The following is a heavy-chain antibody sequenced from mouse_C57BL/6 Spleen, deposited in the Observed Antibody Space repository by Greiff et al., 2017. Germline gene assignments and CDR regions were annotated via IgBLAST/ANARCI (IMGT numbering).Heavy chain of an antibody. D-gene: IGHD1-1*01. V-gene: IGHV5-4*01. CDR1: GFTFSSYA. CDR2: ISDGGSYT. J-gene: IGHJ1*03. CDR3: ARDRGGSSYLWYFDV. Sequence: EVKLMESGGGLVKPGGSLKLSCAASGFTFSSYAMSWVRQTPEKRLEWVATISDGGSYTYYPDNVKGRFTISRDNAKNNLYLQMSHLKSEDTAMYYCARDRGGSSYLWYFDVWGTGTTVTVSS.